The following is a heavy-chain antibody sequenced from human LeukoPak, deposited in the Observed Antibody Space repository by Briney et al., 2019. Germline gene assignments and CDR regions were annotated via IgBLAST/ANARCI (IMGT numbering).Heavy chain of an antibody. J-gene: IGHJ4*02. CDR3: VKVDT. V-gene: IGHV3-23*01. CDR2: ISGGGDAT. D-gene: IGHD5-18*01. CDR1: GFTVSSNY. Sequence: PGGSLRLSCAASGFTVSSNYMSWVRQAPGKGLEWVSTISGGGDATYYADSVKGRFTISRDNAKNTLYLQMNSLSAEDTAVYYCVKVDTWGQGTLVTVSS.